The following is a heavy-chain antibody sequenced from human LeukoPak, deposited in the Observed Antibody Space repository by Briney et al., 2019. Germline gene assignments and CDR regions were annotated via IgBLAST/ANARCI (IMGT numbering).Heavy chain of an antibody. CDR2: INPNSYGT. CDR1: GYTFTGYY. V-gene: IGHV1-2*02. D-gene: IGHD4-23*01. Sequence: WASVKVSCKASGYTFTGYYMHWVRQAPGQGLEWMGWINPNSYGTNYAQKFQGRVTMTRATSISTAYMELSRLRSDDTAVYYCARGGRVTTVVTLLDYWGQGTLVTVSS. J-gene: IGHJ4*02. CDR3: ARGGRVTTVVTLLDY.